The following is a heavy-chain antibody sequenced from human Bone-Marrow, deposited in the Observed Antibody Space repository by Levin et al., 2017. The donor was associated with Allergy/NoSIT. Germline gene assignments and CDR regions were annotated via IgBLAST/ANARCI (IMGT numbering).Heavy chain of an antibody. D-gene: IGHD2-2*01. Sequence: SGGSLRLSCVASGFPFDMYNMIWVRQAPGRGLEYVSSISSNSNYRFFGDSLRGRFYISRDNAERSLYLHMSSLRVEDTALYYCARITSTDVFDIWGQGTMVTVSS. CDR1: GFPFDMYN. CDR2: ISSNSNYR. CDR3: ARITSTDVFDI. J-gene: IGHJ3*02. V-gene: IGHV3-21*01.